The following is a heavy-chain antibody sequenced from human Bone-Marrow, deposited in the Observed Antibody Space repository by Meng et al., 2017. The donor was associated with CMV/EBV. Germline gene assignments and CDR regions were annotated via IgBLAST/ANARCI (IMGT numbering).Heavy chain of an antibody. CDR1: GFTFSSYS. CDR2: ISSSSSYI. V-gene: IGHV3-21*01. J-gene: IGHJ6*02. CDR3: ARVAGNVGAELLGVRYYGMDV. D-gene: IGHD3-10*01. Sequence: LSLTCAASGFTFSSYSMNWVRQAPGKGLEWVSSISSSSSYIYYADSVKGRFTISRDNAKNSLYLQMNSLRAEDTAVYYCARVAGNVGAELLGVRYYGMDVWGQGTTVTVSS.